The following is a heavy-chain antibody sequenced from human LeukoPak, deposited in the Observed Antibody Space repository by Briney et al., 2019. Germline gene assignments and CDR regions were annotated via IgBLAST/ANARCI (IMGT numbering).Heavy chain of an antibody. CDR3: AKDGYYDYVWGSFKLSVTDTHYFDY. J-gene: IGHJ4*02. V-gene: IGHV3-48*01. CDR1: GFTFSSYS. CDR2: IGSSSSTI. D-gene: IGHD3-16*01. Sequence: PGGSLRLSCAASGFTFSSYSMNWVRQAPGKGLEWVSYIGSSSSTIYYGDSVKGRFTISRDNAKNSLYLQMNSLRAEDTAVYYCAKDGYYDYVWGSFKLSVTDTHYFDYWGQGTLVTVSS.